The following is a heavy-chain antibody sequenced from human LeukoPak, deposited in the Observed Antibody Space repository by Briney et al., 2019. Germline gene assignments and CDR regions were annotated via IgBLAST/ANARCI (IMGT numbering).Heavy chain of an antibody. J-gene: IGHJ5*02. D-gene: IGHD6-13*01. CDR1: GGSFSDYY. CDR3: ARKQGGQLVNTRRWFDP. V-gene: IGHV4-34*01. Sequence: SETLSLSCAVYGGSFSDYYWSWIRQSPGKGLEWIGEINHSGSTYYNPSLKSRVTISLDTSKSQFSLKLTSVTAADTAVYYCARKQGGQLVNTRRWFDPWGQGTLVTVSS. CDR2: INHSGST.